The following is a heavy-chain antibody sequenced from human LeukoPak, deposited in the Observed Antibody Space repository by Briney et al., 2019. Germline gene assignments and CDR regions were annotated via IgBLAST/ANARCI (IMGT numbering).Heavy chain of an antibody. D-gene: IGHD2-8*01. CDR3: ARHGHCTNGVCYPNYYYYMDV. CDR1: GYSFTSYW. V-gene: IGHV5-51*01. J-gene: IGHJ6*03. Sequence: GESLKISCKGSGYSFTSYWIGWVRQMPGKGLGWMGIIYPDDSDTRYSPSFEGQVIISVDKSISTAYLQWSSLKASDTATYYCARHGHCTNGVCYPNYYYYMDVWGKGTTVTVSS. CDR2: IYPDDSDT.